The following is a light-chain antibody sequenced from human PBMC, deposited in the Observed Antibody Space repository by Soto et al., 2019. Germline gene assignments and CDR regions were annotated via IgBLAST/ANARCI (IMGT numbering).Light chain of an antibody. V-gene: IGKV3-11*01. CDR1: QSITNH. CDR2: DAS. CDR3: QHRGDWPPGAT. Sequence: EIVLTQSPPTLSLSPGQRATLSCRASQSITNHLAWYQQKPGQAPRLLIYDASNRATGIPARFSGSGSGTGFTLTISSLEPEDFAVYYCQHRGDWPPGATFGGGTTVEI. J-gene: IGKJ4*01.